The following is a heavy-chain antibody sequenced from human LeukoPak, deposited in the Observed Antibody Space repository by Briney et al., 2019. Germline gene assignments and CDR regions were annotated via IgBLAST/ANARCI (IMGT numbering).Heavy chain of an antibody. J-gene: IGHJ4*02. CDR1: GGSISSYY. D-gene: IGHD4-17*01. V-gene: IGHV4-59*08. CDR3: ARGGYGDYVGYFDY. Sequence: SETLSLTCTVSGGSISSYYWSWIRQPPGKGLEWIGYIYYSGSTNYNPSLKSRVTISVDTSKNQFSLELSSVTAADRAVYYCARGGYGDYVGYFDYRGQGTLVTVSS. CDR2: IYYSGST.